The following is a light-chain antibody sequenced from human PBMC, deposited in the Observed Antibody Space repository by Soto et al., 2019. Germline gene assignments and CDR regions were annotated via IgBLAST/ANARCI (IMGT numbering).Light chain of an antibody. CDR3: QRSYSTLWT. CDR1: QSVRRD. J-gene: IGKJ1*01. CDR2: DAS. V-gene: IGKV3-11*01. Sequence: ELVLTQSPATLSLSPGERAPLSCRASQSVRRDLAWYQQRPGQAPRLLIYDASNRASGIPARFSGTGSGTDFTLTINNLESEDFATYYCQRSYSTLWTFCQGTKVDI.